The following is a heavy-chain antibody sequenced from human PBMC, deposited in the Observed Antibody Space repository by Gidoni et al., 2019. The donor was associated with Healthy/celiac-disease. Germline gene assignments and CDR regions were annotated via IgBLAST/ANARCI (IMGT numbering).Heavy chain of an antibody. CDR2: IYYSGST. Sequence: QVQLQESGPGLVKPSQTLSLTCTVSGGSISSGGYYGSWIRQHPGKGLEWIGYIYYSGSTYYNPSLKSRVTISVDTSKNQFSLKLSSVTAADTAVYYCARENEVTTTFDYWGQGTLVTVSS. CDR1: GGSISSGGYY. V-gene: IGHV4-31*03. CDR3: ARENEVTTTFDY. D-gene: IGHD4-17*01. J-gene: IGHJ4*02.